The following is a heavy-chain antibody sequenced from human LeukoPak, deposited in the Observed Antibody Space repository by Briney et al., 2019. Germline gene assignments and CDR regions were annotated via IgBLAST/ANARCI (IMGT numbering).Heavy chain of an antibody. V-gene: IGHV4-61*01. CDR2: IYYSGST. CDR3: ASGSPHAFDI. D-gene: IGHD2-15*01. Sequence: PSETLSLTCTVSGDSSMTSGSYYWSWIRQPPGKGLEWIGYIYYSGSTNYNPSLKSRVTISVDTSKNQFSLKLSSVTAADTAVYYCASGSPHAFDIWGQGTMVTVSS. CDR1: GDSSMTSGSYY. J-gene: IGHJ3*02.